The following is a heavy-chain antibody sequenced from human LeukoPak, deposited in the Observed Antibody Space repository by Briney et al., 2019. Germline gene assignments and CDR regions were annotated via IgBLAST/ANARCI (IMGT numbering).Heavy chain of an antibody. J-gene: IGHJ3*02. V-gene: IGHV4-59*08. D-gene: IGHD2-2*02. CDR2: IYYSGST. CDR1: GGSISSYY. CDR3: AGFIVVVPAAILGSDAFDI. Sequence: SESLTLTCTVSGGSISSYYWSWIRQPPGKGLEWIGYIYYSGSTNYNPSLKSRVTISVDTSKNQFSLKLSSVTAADTAVYYCAGFIVVVPAAILGSDAFDIWGQGTMVTVSS.